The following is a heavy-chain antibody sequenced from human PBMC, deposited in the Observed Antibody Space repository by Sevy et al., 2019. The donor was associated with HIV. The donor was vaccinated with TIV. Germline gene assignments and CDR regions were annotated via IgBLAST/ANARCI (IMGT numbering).Heavy chain of an antibody. CDR3: ISGSYG. J-gene: IGHJ4*02. Sequence: GGSLRLSCAASGFTFSGSAMHWIRQASGKGLEWVGRIRSKDNGYATAYAASVKGRFTISRDDSKNMAYLQMNSLKTEDTAVYYCISGSYGGGQGTLVTVSS. V-gene: IGHV3-73*01. CDR2: IRSKDNGYAT. CDR1: GFTFSGSA. D-gene: IGHD3-16*01.